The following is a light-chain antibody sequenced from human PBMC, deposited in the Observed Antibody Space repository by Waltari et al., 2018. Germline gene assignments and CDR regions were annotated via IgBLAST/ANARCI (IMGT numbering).Light chain of an antibody. Sequence: DIQMTQSPSPLSASVGHSVTITCRASQSISNWLAWYQQKPGKAPTLLIYKASILKSGVPSRFSGSGSGTQFTLTISSLQPGDVATYYCQQYSSYSSFGQGTKLEIK. CDR2: KAS. V-gene: IGKV1-5*03. CDR3: QQYSSYSS. J-gene: IGKJ2*01. CDR1: QSISNW.